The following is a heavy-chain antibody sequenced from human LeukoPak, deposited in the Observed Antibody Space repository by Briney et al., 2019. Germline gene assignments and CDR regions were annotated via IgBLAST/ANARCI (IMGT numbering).Heavy chain of an antibody. CDR3: ATGDYGDYLGWFDP. D-gene: IGHD4-17*01. J-gene: IGHJ5*02. Sequence: ASVKVSCKASGYTFTGYYMHWVRQAPGQGLEWMGWINPNSGGTNYAQKFQGRVTMTRDTSISTAYMELSRLRSDDTAVYYCATGDYGDYLGWFDPWGQGTLVTLSS. V-gene: IGHV1-2*02. CDR1: GYTFTGYY. CDR2: INPNSGGT.